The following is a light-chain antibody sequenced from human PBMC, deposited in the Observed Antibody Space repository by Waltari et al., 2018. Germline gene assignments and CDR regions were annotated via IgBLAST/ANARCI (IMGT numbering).Light chain of an antibody. CDR3: QQSYSTPWT. J-gene: IGKJ1*01. CDR1: QSISSY. Sequence: DIQMTQSPSSLSASVGDRVTLTCRASQSISSYLNWYQQKPGKAPTLLIYAASSLQSGVPSRFRGSGSGTDFTRTISSLQPEDFATYYCQQSYSTPWTFGQGTKVEIK. V-gene: IGKV1-39*01. CDR2: AAS.